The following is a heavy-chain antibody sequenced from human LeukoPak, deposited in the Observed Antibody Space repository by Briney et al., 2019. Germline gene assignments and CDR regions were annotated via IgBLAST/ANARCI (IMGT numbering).Heavy chain of an antibody. CDR1: GYTFTGYY. J-gene: IGHJ6*03. CDR2: INPNSGGT. CDR3: AREKGWSGSLLGYYYSMDV. D-gene: IGHD3-3*01. V-gene: IGHV1-2*02. Sequence: ASVKVSCKASGYTFTGYYMHWVRQAPGQGLEWMGWINPNSGGTNYAQKFQGRVTMTRDTSISTAYMELSRLRSDDTAVYYCAREKGWSGSLLGYYYSMDVWGKGTTVLVSS.